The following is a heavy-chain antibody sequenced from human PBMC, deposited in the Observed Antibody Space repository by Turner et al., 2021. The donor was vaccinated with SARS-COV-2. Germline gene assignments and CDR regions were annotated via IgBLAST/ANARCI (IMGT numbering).Heavy chain of an antibody. V-gene: IGHV3-30*18. CDR2: ISYDGNNK. D-gene: IGHD4-4*01. CDR3: AKQLGLYSTPMYYFDY. CDR1: GFTLSSFC. Sequence: QIQLVESGGGWVHPGRSLRLSCACSGFTLSSFCLHCVRQAPGKGLEWVAVISYDGNNKYYADSVKGLFTSSRDNSKNTLYLQMNSLRAEDTALYYCAKQLGLYSTPMYYFDYWGQGTLVTVSS. J-gene: IGHJ4*02.